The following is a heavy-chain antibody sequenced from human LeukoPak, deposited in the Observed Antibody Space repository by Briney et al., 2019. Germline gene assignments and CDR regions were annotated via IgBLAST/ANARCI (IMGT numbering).Heavy chain of an antibody. V-gene: IGHV1-18*01. CDR1: GYTFSSSG. CDR2: ISPYNGDT. CDR3: ARSGSGYNPIDF. J-gene: IGHJ4*02. D-gene: IGHD5-12*01. Sequence: ASVKVSCKASGYTFSSSGISWVRQAPGQGLEWMGWISPYNGDTRSEQTLQGRVTMTTDTSTSTVYMELRRLRSNDTAVYYCARSGSGYNPIDFWGQGTRVTVSS.